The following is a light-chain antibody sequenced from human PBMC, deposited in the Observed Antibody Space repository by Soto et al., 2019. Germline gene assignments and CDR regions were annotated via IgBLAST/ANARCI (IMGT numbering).Light chain of an antibody. Sequence: ENVFTQSPGTLSLSPGDRAPLSCRASQTVNRNNLVWYQQRPGQPPRLLIYGASSRATGIPDRFSGSGSGTDFTLTISRLEPEDSAVYYCQQYKTFGQGTKVDI. CDR1: QTVNRNN. J-gene: IGKJ1*01. V-gene: IGKV3-20*01. CDR3: QQYKT. CDR2: GAS.